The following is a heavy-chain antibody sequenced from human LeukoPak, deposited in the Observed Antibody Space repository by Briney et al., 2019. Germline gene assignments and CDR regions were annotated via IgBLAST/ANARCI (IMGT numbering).Heavy chain of an antibody. D-gene: IGHD1-26*01. J-gene: IGHJ4*02. CDR1: GFTLSAYW. CDR3: AARSSGNPYF. CDR2: IKQDGSEK. Sequence: GGSLRLSCAASGFTLSAYWMHWVRQAPGKGLQWVAKIKQDGSEKYYVDSVKGRFTISRDNAENSLYLQMNSLRVEDTAVYYCAARSSGNPYFWGQGTLVTVSS. V-gene: IGHV3-7*03.